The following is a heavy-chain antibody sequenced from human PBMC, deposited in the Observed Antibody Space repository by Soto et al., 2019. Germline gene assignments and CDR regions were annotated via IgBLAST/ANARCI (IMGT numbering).Heavy chain of an antibody. D-gene: IGHD3-22*01. CDR2: ISNTGAVT. J-gene: IGHJ3*01. CDR3: AKDRMIVDPVAFDF. CDR1: GFTFRNYG. Sequence: EVLLLESGGSVVQPGGSLRLSCAVSGFTFRNYGMSWVRQAPGKGLEWVSSISNTGAVTYYADSVKGRFTISRDNSKNALNLQMNSLRADDSAVYYCAKDRMIVDPVAFDFWGQGTVVTVSS. V-gene: IGHV3-23*01.